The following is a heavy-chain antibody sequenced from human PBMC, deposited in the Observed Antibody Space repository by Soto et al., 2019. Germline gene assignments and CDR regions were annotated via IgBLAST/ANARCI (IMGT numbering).Heavy chain of an antibody. D-gene: IGHD5-12*01. Sequence: QVQLVESGGGVVQPGRSLRLSCAASGFTFSSYAMHWVRQAPGKGLEWVAVISYDGSNKYYADSVKGRFTISRDNSKNTLYLRMNSLRAEDTAVYYCARDMGRDGYNNFDYWGQGTLVTVSS. V-gene: IGHV3-30-3*01. CDR2: ISYDGSNK. CDR1: GFTFSSYA. CDR3: ARDMGRDGYNNFDY. J-gene: IGHJ4*02.